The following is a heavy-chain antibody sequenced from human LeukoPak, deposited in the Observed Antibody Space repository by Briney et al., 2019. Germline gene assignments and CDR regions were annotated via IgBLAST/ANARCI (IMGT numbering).Heavy chain of an antibody. D-gene: IGHD6-13*01. CDR3: ASPYSSSSGDAFDT. CDR1: GFTFSDYY. CDR2: ISSSGSTI. J-gene: IGHJ3*02. V-gene: IGHV3-11*04. Sequence: GGSLRLSCAASGFTFSDYYMSWIRQAPGKGLEGVSYISSSGSTIYYADSVKGRFTISRDNAKNSLYLQMNSLRAEDTAVYYCASPYSSSSGDAFDTWGQGTMVTVSS.